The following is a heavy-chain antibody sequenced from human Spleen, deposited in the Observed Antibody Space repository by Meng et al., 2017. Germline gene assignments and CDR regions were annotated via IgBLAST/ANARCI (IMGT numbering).Heavy chain of an antibody. CDR2: ISSSSSYI. Sequence: VPLVESGGGVVQPGRSLRLSCAASGFTFSSYSMNWVRQAPGKGLEWVSSISSSSSYIYYADSVKGRFTISRDNAKNSLYLQMNSLRAEDTAVYYCARDSYYYDSSALWGQGTLVTVSS. J-gene: IGHJ4*02. D-gene: IGHD3-22*01. CDR3: ARDSYYYDSSAL. V-gene: IGHV3-21*01. CDR1: GFTFSSYS.